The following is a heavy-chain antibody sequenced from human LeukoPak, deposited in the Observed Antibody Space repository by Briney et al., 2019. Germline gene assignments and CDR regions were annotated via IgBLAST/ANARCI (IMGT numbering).Heavy chain of an antibody. CDR3: VRDWHHYDFDS. V-gene: IGHV3-23*01. D-gene: IGHD3-3*01. CDR2: ISGSGGST. Sequence: PGGSLRLSCAASGFTFSSYAMSWVRQAPGKGLEWVSAISGSGGSTYYADSVKGRFTISRDNAKNTVYLQMNSLRAEDTAMYYCVRDWHHYDFDSWGQGTLVTVSS. CDR1: GFTFSSYA. J-gene: IGHJ5*01.